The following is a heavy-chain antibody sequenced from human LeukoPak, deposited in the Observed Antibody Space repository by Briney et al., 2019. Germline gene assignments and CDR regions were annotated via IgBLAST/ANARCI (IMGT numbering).Heavy chain of an antibody. Sequence: QAGGSLRLSCAASGFTFSSYSMNWVRQAPGKGLEWVSSISSSSSYIYYADSVKGRFTISRDNAKNSLYLQMNSLRAEDTAVYYCARDSKDEFGELLSLYYYYYMDVWGKGTTVTVSS. CDR2: ISSSSSYI. D-gene: IGHD3-10*01. V-gene: IGHV3-21*01. J-gene: IGHJ6*03. CDR3: ARDSKDEFGELLSLYYYYYMDV. CDR1: GFTFSSYS.